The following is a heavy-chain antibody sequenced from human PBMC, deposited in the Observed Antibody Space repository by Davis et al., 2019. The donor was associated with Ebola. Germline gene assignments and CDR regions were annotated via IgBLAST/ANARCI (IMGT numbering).Heavy chain of an antibody. CDR3: ARGHSYGSMVYGVDL. V-gene: IGHV4-4*02. J-gene: IGHJ6*02. CDR1: GGSISSSNW. Sequence: SETLSLACAVSGGSISSSNWWSWVRQPPGKGLEWIGEIYHSGSTNYNPSLKSRVTISVDTPKNLFSLKLSSVTAADTAVYYCARGHSYGSMVYGVDLWGQGTTVSVSS. CDR2: IYHSGST. D-gene: IGHD5-18*01.